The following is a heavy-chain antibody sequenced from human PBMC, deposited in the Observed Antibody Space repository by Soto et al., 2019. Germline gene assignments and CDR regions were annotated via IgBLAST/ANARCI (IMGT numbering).Heavy chain of an antibody. J-gene: IGHJ6*03. Sequence: GASVKVSCKASGYTFTSYDINWVRQATGQGLEWMGWMNPNSGNTGYAQKFQGRVTMTRNTSISTAYMELSSLRSEDTAVYFCARPGHCSGGSCYKYMDVWGKGTTVTAP. CDR2: MNPNSGNT. CDR1: GYTFTSYD. CDR3: ARPGHCSGGSCYKYMDV. V-gene: IGHV1-8*01. D-gene: IGHD2-15*01.